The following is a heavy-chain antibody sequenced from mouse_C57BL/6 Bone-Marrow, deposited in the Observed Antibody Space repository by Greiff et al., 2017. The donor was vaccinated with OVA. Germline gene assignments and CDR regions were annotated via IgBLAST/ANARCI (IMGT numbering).Heavy chain of an antibody. CDR3: TTFSWFAY. CDR2: IDPENGDT. CDR1: GFNIKDDY. J-gene: IGHJ3*01. V-gene: IGHV14-4*01. Sequence: VQLQQSGAELVRPEASVKLSCTASGFNIKDDYMHWVKQRPEQGLEWIGWIDPENGDTEYASKFQGKATITADTSSNTAYLQLSSLTSEDTAVYYCTTFSWFAYWGQGTLVTVSA.